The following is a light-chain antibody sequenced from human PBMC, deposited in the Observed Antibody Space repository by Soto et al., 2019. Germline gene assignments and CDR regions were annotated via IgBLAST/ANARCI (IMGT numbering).Light chain of an antibody. CDR1: QSLLPSNGYNY. V-gene: IGKV2-28*01. CDR2: LGS. CDR3: MQPLQTPWT. J-gene: IGKJ1*01. Sequence: VALSQSPLSMPVTPGEPASISCGSSQSLLPSNGYNYLAWYLQKRGQSPQLLIFLGSNRASGVPDRFSGGGSGTDFTLEISRVEAEDVGIYYCMQPLQTPWTFGQGTKVDIK.